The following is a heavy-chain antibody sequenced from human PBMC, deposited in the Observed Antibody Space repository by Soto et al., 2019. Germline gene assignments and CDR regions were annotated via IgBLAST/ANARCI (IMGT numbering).Heavy chain of an antibody. V-gene: IGHV4-59*01. J-gene: IGHJ4*02. CDR3: ARGGGSPYHDHEFDY. D-gene: IGHD2-2*01. Sequence: WTWIRKPPGQGPEWIGCIYYRGTTNYHASFNSRVTISVDTSKNQFSLKLTSVTTADTAVYYCARGGGSPYHDHEFDYWGQGILVTVSS. CDR2: IYYRGTT.